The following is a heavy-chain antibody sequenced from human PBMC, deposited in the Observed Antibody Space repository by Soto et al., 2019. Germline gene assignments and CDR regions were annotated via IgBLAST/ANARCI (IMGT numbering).Heavy chain of an antibody. D-gene: IGHD6-19*01. Sequence: EVQLVESGGGLVKPGGSLRLSCAASGFTFSDAWMSWVRQAPGKGLEWVGLIKKKTDGGTTEYAAPVKGGFTISRDDSKNTLYLQMSSLKTEDTAVYYCRTQWLDWGQGTLVTVSS. V-gene: IGHV3-15*01. CDR1: GFTFSDAW. CDR3: RTQWLD. J-gene: IGHJ4*02. CDR2: IKKKTDGGTT.